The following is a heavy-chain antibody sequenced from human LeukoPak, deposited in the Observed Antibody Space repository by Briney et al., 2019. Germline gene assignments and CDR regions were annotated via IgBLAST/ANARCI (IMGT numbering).Heavy chain of an antibody. CDR3: ARQNGDYRVPYYYMDV. V-gene: IGHV5-51*01. D-gene: IGHD4-17*01. Sequence: GESLKISCKASGYKFTSYWIAWVRQMPGYGLEWMGSLYPIDSDKTYSPSFQGQVTMSADRSISTAYLQWSSLKASDTAMYYCARQNGDYRVPYYYMDVWGKGTTVTVSS. CDR2: LYPIDSDK. CDR1: GYKFTSYW. J-gene: IGHJ6*03.